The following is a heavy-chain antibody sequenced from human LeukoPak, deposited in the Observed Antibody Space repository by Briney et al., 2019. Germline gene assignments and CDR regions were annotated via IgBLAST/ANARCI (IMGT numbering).Heavy chain of an antibody. CDR1: GGTFSSYA. J-gene: IGHJ2*01. Sequence: EASVKVSCKASGGTFSSYAISWVRQAPGQGLEWMGGIIPIFGTANYAQKFQGRVTITTDESTSTAYMELSSLRSEDTAVYYCAKTPAPIALDPRDWYFDLWGRGTLVTVSS. CDR3: AKTPAPIALDPRDWYFDL. D-gene: IGHD3/OR15-3a*01. V-gene: IGHV1-69*05. CDR2: IIPIFGTA.